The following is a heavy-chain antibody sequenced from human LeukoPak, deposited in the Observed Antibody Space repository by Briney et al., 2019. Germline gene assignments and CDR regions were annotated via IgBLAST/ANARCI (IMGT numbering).Heavy chain of an antibody. CDR2: ISSDGART. CDR1: GFTISDYG. J-gene: IGHJ4*02. V-gene: IGHV3-64D*08. D-gene: IGHD4-23*01. CDR3: VKDRWVDY. Sequence: GSLRLSCSVSGFTISDYGMHWVRQAPGKGLEYVSFISSDGARTFYADSVKGRFIISRDNSKNTLSLQMSSLRSEDTAVYYCVKDRWVDYWGQGTLVTVSP.